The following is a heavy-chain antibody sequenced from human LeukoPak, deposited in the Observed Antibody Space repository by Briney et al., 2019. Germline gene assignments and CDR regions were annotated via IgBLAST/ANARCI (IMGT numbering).Heavy chain of an antibody. CDR2: INTSGST. J-gene: IGHJ3*02. V-gene: IGHV4-4*07. CDR3: ARDSQDAFDI. CDR1: GVSISSYY. Sequence: KTSETLSLTCTVSGVSISSYYWSWIRQPAGKGLEWIGRINTSGSTNYNPSLKSRVTMSVDTSKNQFSLKLSSVTAADTAVYYCARDSQDAFDIWGQGTMVTVSS.